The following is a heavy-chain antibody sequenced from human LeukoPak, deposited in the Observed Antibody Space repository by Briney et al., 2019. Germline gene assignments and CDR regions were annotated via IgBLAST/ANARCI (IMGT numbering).Heavy chain of an antibody. V-gene: IGHV3-49*04. CDR3: TGDSPPIN. CDR2: NRSNTSGGTT. Sequence: GGALRLSRTASGLTFCDYAVTSVRQAPEEGQEWVGFNRSNTSGGTTEYAASVKGRFTISRDDSRNIAYLQMNSLKIEDSAVYFCTGDSPPINWGQGTLVTVSS. CDR1: GLTFCDYA. J-gene: IGHJ4*02.